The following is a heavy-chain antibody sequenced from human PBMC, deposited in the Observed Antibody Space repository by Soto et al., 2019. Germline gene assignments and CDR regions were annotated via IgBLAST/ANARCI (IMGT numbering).Heavy chain of an antibody. CDR1: GFSLSSTRVA. V-gene: IGHV2-5*02. CDR2: IYCDDDK. CDR3: AHNVVAGLGYYFDY. Sequence: QITLKESGPTLVKPTQTLTLTCTFSGFSLSSTRVAVGWIRQPPGKALEWLALIYCDDDKRYSPFLKSRLTIANDTSKNQVVLTMTNMDPVDTATYYCAHNVVAGLGYYFDYWGQGTLVTVSS. J-gene: IGHJ4*02. D-gene: IGHD6-19*01.